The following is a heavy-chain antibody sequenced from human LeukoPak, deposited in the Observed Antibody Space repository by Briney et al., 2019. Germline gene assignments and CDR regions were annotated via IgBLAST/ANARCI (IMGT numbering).Heavy chain of an antibody. Sequence: SGPTLVNPTQTLTPTCTCSGFSLSTSGVGVGWVPHPPGKALEWLALIYWDDDKRYNSSLKSRLTITKDTSKNQVVLTMTNVDPVDTATYSCVHRRIYSPFDYWGQEALVTVSS. V-gene: IGHV2-5*02. D-gene: IGHD4-11*01. CDR3: VHRRIYSPFDY. CDR2: IYWDDDK. J-gene: IGHJ4*02. CDR1: GFSLSTSGVG.